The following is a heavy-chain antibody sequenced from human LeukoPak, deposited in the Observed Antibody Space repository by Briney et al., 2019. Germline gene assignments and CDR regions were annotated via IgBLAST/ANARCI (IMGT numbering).Heavy chain of an antibody. J-gene: IGHJ4*02. CDR3: ATVFYYGSGSYFPLGF. Sequence: PGESLRLSCAASGFTFSSHGMNWVRQAPGKGLEWVSGISPSGGITYYTDSVKGRFTISRDNSKNTLYLQLSSLRAEDTAVYYCATVFYYGSGSYFPLGFWGQGTLVTVSS. D-gene: IGHD3-10*01. CDR1: GFTFSSHG. CDR2: ISPSGGIT. V-gene: IGHV3-23*01.